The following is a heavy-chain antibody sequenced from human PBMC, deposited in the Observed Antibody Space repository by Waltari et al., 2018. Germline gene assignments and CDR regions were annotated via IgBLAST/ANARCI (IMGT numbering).Heavy chain of an antibody. V-gene: IGHV4-34*01. D-gene: IGHD2-15*01. CDR1: GGSFSGYY. CDR3: ARVLRYCSGGSCYYYYGMDV. J-gene: IGHJ6*02. Sequence: QVQLQQWGAGLLKPSETLSLTCAVYGGSFSGYYWSWIRQPPGKGLEWIGEINHSGSTNYTPSRKSRVTISVDTSKNQFSRKLSSVTAADTAVYYCARVLRYCSGGSCYYYYGMDVWGQGTTVTVSS. CDR2: INHSGST.